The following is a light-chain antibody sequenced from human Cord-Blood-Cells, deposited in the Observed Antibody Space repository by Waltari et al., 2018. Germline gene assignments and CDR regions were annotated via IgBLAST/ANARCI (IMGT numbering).Light chain of an antibody. CDR2: DAS. CDR1: QIVSSY. CDR3: QRHSNSLT. J-gene: IGKJ4*01. Sequence: EIVLTQSPATLSLSPGERATLSCTTSQIVSSYLAWYQQIPGQAPRLLIYDASNKATGIPARFSGSGSATDFPLTISSLAPEDVAVYCCQRHSNSLTFGGGTKVEIK. V-gene: IGKV3-11*01.